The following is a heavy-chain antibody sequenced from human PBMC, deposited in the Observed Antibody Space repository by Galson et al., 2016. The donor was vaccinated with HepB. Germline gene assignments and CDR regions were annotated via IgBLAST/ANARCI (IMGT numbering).Heavy chain of an antibody. CDR2: INDVGSAL. Sequence: SLRLSCAASGFSIGIYAMNWVRQAPGKGLEWVSYINDVGSALYYADSVKGRFTISRDNAKNSLYLQMNSLSDEDTAVYYGARDNLRGYAIDYWGQGSLVTVSS. V-gene: IGHV3-48*03. CDR1: GFSIGIYA. J-gene: IGHJ4*02. D-gene: IGHD5-18*01. CDR3: ARDNLRGYAIDY.